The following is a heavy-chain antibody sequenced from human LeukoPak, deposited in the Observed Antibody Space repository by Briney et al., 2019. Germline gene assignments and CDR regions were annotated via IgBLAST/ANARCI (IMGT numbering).Heavy chain of an antibody. CDR2: LFYSGNT. CDR3: ARGSSPFDY. CDR1: GGSISSYY. J-gene: IGHJ4*02. V-gene: IGHV4-59*08. Sequence: KASETLSLTCTVSGGSISSYYWSWIRQPPGKGLEWIGSLFYSGNTNYNPSLKSRVTISLDTSKNQVSLKLSSVTAADTAVYYCARGSSPFDYWGQGTLVTVPS.